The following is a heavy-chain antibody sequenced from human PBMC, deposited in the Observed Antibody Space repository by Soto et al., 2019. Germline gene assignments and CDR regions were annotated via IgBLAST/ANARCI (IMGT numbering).Heavy chain of an antibody. V-gene: IGHV4-59*12. CDR3: ARVGSSWGFDP. CDR1: GYSITSYY. CDR2: VYKSATNGGGNT. Sequence: SETLSLTCTVSGYSITSYYWTWMRQPPGKGLEWVAYVYKSATNGGGNTNYNPSLRSRVTISGDTPKNQFSLKVTSVTAADTAVYYCARVGSSWGFDPWGQGILVTVSS. J-gene: IGHJ5*02. D-gene: IGHD6-13*01.